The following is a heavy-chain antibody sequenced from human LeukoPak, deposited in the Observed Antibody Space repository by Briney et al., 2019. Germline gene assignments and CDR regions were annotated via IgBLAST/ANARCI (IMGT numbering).Heavy chain of an antibody. V-gene: IGHV1-69*05. CDR3: ARDSGRYKDRDGYMTDAFDI. J-gene: IGHJ3*02. D-gene: IGHD5-24*01. CDR1: GCTFSSYA. CDR2: IIPIFGTA. Sequence: ASVKVSCKASGCTFSSYAISWVRQAPGQGLDWMGGIIPIFGTANYAQKFQGRVTITTDESTSTAYMELSSLRSEDTAVYYCARDSGRYKDRDGYMTDAFDIWGQGTMVTVSS.